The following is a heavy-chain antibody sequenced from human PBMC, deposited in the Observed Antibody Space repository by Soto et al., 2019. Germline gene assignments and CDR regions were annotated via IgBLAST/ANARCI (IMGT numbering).Heavy chain of an antibody. J-gene: IGHJ5*02. CDR1: GGSISSGGYY. V-gene: IGHV4-31*03. CDR2: IYYSGST. Sequence: QVQLRESGPGLVKPSQTLSLTCTVSGGSISSGGYYWSWIRQHPGKGLEWIGYIYYSGSTYYNPSLKSRVTISVDTSKNQFSLKLSSVTAADTAVYYCAREVLLWFGVSGNWFDPWGQGTLVTVSS. CDR3: AREVLLWFGVSGNWFDP. D-gene: IGHD3-10*01.